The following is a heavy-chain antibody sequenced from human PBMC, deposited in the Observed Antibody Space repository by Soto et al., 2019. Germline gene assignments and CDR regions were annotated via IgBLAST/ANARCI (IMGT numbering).Heavy chain of an antibody. V-gene: IGHV3-23*01. CDR1: GFTFSSYA. Sequence: LRLSCAASGFTFSSYAMNWVRQAPGKGLEWVSAISGSGGSTYYVDSVKGRFTISRDNSRNTLYLQMNSLRAEDTAVYYCAKDPEVVVTAPDYWGQGTLVTVSS. CDR3: AKDPEVVVTAPDY. J-gene: IGHJ4*02. D-gene: IGHD2-21*02. CDR2: ISGSGGST.